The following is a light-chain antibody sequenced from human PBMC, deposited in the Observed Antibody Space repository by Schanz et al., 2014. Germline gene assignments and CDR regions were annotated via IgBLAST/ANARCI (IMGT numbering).Light chain of an antibody. Sequence: EIVLTQSPGTLFLSPGERATLSCRASQSVTSTYLAWYQQKPGQAPRLLIYDASNRATGIPARFSGSGSGTDFTLTISSLEPEDFAVYYCQQRSNLITFGQGTRLDI. CDR2: DAS. CDR3: QQRSNLIT. V-gene: IGKV3-11*01. J-gene: IGKJ5*01. CDR1: QSVTSTY.